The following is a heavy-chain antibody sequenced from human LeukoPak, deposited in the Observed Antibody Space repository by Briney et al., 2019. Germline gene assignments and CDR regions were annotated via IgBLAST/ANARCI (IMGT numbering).Heavy chain of an antibody. J-gene: IGHJ5*01. D-gene: IGHD3-10*02. CDR3: ARVFGRNWFDS. V-gene: IGHV3-74*03. CDR2: INSDGSST. CDR1: GFTFSSYW. Sequence: GGSLRLSCAASGFTFSSYWMHWVRQAPGKGLVWVSRINSDGSSTTYADSVKGRFTISRDNAKNTLYLQMNSLRAEDTAVYYCARVFGRNWFDSWGQGTLVTVSS.